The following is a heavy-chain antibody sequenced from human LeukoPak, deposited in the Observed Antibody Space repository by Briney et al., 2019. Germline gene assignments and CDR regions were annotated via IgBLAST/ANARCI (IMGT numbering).Heavy chain of an antibody. Sequence: SETLSLTCAVYGGSFSGYSWNWIRQPPGKGLEWIGEIAHSGSTNYNTSLKIRVTISVDTSKKQFSLKLHSVTDADTAVYYCERGRVADTNPGYWGQGTLVTVSS. CDR2: IAHSGST. CDR3: ERGRVADTNPGY. CDR1: GGSFSGYS. J-gene: IGHJ4*02. V-gene: IGHV4-34*01. D-gene: IGHD2-21*01.